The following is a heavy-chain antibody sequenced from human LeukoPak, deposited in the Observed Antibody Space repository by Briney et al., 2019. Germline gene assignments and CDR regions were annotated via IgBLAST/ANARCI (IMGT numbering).Heavy chain of an antibody. D-gene: IGHD3-16*01. J-gene: IGHJ4*02. Sequence: GGSLRLSCGASGFPFSIYWMSWVRQAPGKGLEWVANINADGSAKCSVDSVKGRFTVSRDNGNNSLYLQMNSLRAEDTAVYYCAKGGHLDDWGQGTLVTVSS. CDR1: GFPFSIYW. V-gene: IGHV3-7*03. CDR2: INADGSAK. CDR3: AKGGHLDD.